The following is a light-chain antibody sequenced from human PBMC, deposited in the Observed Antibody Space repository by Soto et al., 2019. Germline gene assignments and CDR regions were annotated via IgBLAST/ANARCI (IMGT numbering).Light chain of an antibody. Sequence: QSVLTQPASVSGSPGQSITISCAGTMRDVGAYNLVSWYQQHPGRAPQLIIYEVRNRPSGISFRFSGSKSGNTASLTICGLQAEDEADYYCSSYTSKSSPIFGGGTKVTVL. CDR3: SSYTSKSSPI. CDR2: EVR. J-gene: IGLJ2*01. V-gene: IGLV2-14*01. CDR1: MRDVGAYNL.